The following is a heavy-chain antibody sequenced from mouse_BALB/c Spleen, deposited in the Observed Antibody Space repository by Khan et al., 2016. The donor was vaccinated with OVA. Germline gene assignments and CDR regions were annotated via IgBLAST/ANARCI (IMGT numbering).Heavy chain of an antibody. CDR2: IDPFNGGT. D-gene: IGHD2-2*01. CDR3: ARHGYVAWFAY. J-gene: IGHJ3*01. CDR1: GYSFTRYY. V-gene: IGHV1S135*01. Sequence: VQLQQSGPELMKPGASVKISCKASGYSFTRYYIHWVKQSHGKSLEWIGYIDPFNGGTSYNPKFKGKATLTVDKSSSTAYMHLSSLTSDDSAVYYCARHGYVAWFAYWGQGTLVTVSA.